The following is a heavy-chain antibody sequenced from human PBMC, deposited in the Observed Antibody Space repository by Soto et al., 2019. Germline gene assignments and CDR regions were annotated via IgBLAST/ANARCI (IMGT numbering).Heavy chain of an antibody. J-gene: IGHJ5*02. CDR1: GFSLSNAGMG. Sequence: QVTLKESGPVLVKPTETLTLTCTVSGFSLSNAGMGVSWIRQPPGKALEWLAHIFSNDERRFSTSLKNRLTISKDTFNSQVVLIMTNMDPVDTATYYCAQTEDGGRSRTPAGWFDARGQGTLVTVSS. D-gene: IGHD2-15*01. V-gene: IGHV2-26*01. CDR3: AQTEDGGRSRTPAGWFDA. CDR2: IFSNDER.